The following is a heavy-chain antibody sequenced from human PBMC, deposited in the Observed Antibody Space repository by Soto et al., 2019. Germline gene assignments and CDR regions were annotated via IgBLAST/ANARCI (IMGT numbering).Heavy chain of an antibody. V-gene: IGHV3-49*03. CDR3: GRDRNFSFQY. CDR1: GFTFGDYA. J-gene: IGHJ4*02. D-gene: IGHD1-7*01. Sequence: GGSLRLSCRASGFTFGDYAMSWFRQAPGKGLEWVGFVRSKAYGGTTEYAASVEGRFIISRDDSTSIAYLQMNSLRMEDTAVYYCGRDRNFSFQYWGQGTLVTVS. CDR2: VRSKAYGGTT.